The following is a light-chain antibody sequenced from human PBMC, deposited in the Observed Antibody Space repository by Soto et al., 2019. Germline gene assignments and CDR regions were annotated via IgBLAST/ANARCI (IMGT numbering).Light chain of an antibody. J-gene: IGLJ1*01. CDR2: EVT. CDR1: SSDVGRYNY. Sequence: QSALTQPPSASGSPGQSVTISCTGTSSDVGRYNYVSWYQQNPGKAPKLLIYEVTKRPAGVPDRFSGSKSGNTASLTVSGLQAEDEADYYCSSDAGNYNYVFGTGTKLTVL. V-gene: IGLV2-8*01. CDR3: SSDAGNYNYV.